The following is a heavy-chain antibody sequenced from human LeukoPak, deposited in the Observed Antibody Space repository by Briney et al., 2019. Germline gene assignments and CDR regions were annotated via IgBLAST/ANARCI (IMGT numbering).Heavy chain of an antibody. Sequence: GGSLRLSCAASGFTFSSYSMNWVRQAPGKWLEWVSSISSSSSYIYYADSVKGRFTISRDNAKNSLYLQMNSLRAEDTAVYYCASASHTYYYYYMDVWGKGTTVTVSS. CDR2: ISSSSSYI. D-gene: IGHD2-2*01. CDR1: GFTFSSYS. CDR3: ASASHTYYYYYMDV. J-gene: IGHJ6*03. V-gene: IGHV3-21*01.